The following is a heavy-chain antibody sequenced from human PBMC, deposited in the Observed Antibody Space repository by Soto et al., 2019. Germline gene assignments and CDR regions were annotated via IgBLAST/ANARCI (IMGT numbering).Heavy chain of an antibody. Sequence: PSETLSLTCAVYGGSFSGYYWSWIRQPPGKGLEWIGEMNHSGSTNYNPSLKSRVTISVDTSENQFSRKLSSVTAADTAVYYCARERAAAGTDGGWFDPWGQGTLVTVSS. J-gene: IGHJ5*02. CDR3: ARERAAAGTDGGWFDP. CDR1: GGSFSGYY. CDR2: MNHSGST. V-gene: IGHV4-34*01. D-gene: IGHD6-13*01.